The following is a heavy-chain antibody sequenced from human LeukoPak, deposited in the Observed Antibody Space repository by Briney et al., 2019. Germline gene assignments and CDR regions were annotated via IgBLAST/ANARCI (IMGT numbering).Heavy chain of an antibody. Sequence: PSETLSLTCTVSGGSISSYYWSWIRQPPGKGLEWIGYIYYSGSTNYSPSLKSRVTISVDTSKNQFSLKLSSVTAADTAVYYCARASGRYYYDSSGYAFDIWGQGTMVTVSS. D-gene: IGHD3-22*01. CDR3: ARASGRYYYDSSGYAFDI. V-gene: IGHV4-59*12. CDR2: IYYSGST. CDR1: GGSISSYY. J-gene: IGHJ3*02.